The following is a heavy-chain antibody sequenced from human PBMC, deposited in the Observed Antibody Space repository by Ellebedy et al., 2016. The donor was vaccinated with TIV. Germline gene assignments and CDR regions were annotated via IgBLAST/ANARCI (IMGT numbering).Heavy chain of an antibody. CDR2: VYYSGIT. Sequence: MPGGSLRLSCTLPGCSIRSYYWSWTRQPPGKGLEWIRYVYYSGITKYIPSLKSRVTIAVDTSKNEFSLRLRSVTAADTAVYYCARTDSNSWFEWFDPWGQGTLVTVSS. CDR3: ARTDSNSWFEWFDP. CDR1: GCSIRSYY. D-gene: IGHD3-10*01. V-gene: IGHV4-59*08. J-gene: IGHJ5*02.